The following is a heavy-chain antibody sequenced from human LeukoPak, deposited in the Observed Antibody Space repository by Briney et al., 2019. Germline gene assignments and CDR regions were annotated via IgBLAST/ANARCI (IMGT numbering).Heavy chain of an antibody. D-gene: IGHD7-27*01. CDR1: GFTFISYW. J-gene: IGHJ4*02. Sequence: GSLRLSCAASGFTFISYWMSWVRQAPGKGLEWVANIKQHGSEKYYVDSVKGRFNISRDNAKKSLYLQMHSLGADDTAVYYCARGQNWGSDSYFDSWGQGALVTVSS. V-gene: IGHV3-7*01. CDR2: IKQHGSEK. CDR3: ARGQNWGSDSYFDS.